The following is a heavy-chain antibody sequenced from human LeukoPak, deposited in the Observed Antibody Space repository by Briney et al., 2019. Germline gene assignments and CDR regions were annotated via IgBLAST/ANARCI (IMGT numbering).Heavy chain of an antibody. Sequence: ASVKVSCKASGYTFTGYYMHWVRQAPGQGLEWMGWINPNSGGTNYAQKFQGRVTMTRDTSISTAYMELSRLRSDDTAVYYCARAWCSGYDCGINWFDPWGQGTLVTVSS. D-gene: IGHD5-12*01. CDR1: GYTFTGYY. V-gene: IGHV1-2*02. CDR2: INPNSGGT. CDR3: ARAWCSGYDCGINWFDP. J-gene: IGHJ5*02.